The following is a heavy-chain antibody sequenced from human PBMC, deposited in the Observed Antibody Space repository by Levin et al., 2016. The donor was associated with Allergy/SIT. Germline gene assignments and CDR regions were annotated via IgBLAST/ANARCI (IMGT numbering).Heavy chain of an antibody. D-gene: IGHD3-16*01. Sequence: GESLKISCAASGFTFSTYWMSWVRQAPGKGLEWVSSISNNAGDTYYSDSVKGRFTISRDNSKNILYLHMNRLRAEDAAAYYCAKFGPGFGGVVLSGGMDVWGQGTTVTVSS. CDR1: GFTFSTYW. CDR3: AKFGPGFGGVVLSGGMDV. CDR2: ISNNAGDT. J-gene: IGHJ6*02. V-gene: IGHV3-23*01.